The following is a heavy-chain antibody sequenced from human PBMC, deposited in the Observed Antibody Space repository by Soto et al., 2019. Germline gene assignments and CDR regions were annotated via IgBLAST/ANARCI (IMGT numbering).Heavy chain of an antibody. D-gene: IGHD6-13*01. CDR3: AKTKSSSWYSHNDPFDI. CDR2: ISGSGSST. Sequence: PGGSLRLSCSASGFTFSSYAMSWVPHAPLNWLEWVSAISGSGSSTYYADSVKGRFTIYRDNSKNTTYLQMNSLRAADTAVYYCAKTKSSSWYSHNDPFDIWAKATMVTVSS. CDR1: GFTFSSYA. J-gene: IGHJ3*02. V-gene: IGHV3-23*01.